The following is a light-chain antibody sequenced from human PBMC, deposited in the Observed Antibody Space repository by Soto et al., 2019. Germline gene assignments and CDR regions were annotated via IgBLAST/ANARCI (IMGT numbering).Light chain of an antibody. CDR3: QKYNSAPPMYT. J-gene: IGKJ2*01. CDR2: AAS. CDR1: QGISNY. V-gene: IGKV1-27*01. Sequence: DIQMTQSPSSLSASVGDRVTITCRASQGISNYLAWYQQKPGKVPKLLIYAASTLQSGVPSRFSGSGSWTDFTLTISSLQPEDVATYYCQKYNSAPPMYTFGQGTKLEIK.